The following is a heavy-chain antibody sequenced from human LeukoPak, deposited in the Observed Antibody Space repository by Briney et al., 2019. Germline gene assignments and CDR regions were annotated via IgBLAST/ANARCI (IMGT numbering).Heavy chain of an antibody. V-gene: IGHV3-23*01. CDR2: INGGRADSP. Sequence: PGGSLRLSCAASGFTFSSYDMSWVRQAPGKGLEWVSSINGGRADSPYYADSVKGRFTISRDNSKNTLYLQMNSLRAEDTAVYYCARVGYGGKTILDYWGQGTLVTVSS. D-gene: IGHD4-23*01. CDR3: ARVGYGGKTILDY. J-gene: IGHJ4*02. CDR1: GFTFSSYD.